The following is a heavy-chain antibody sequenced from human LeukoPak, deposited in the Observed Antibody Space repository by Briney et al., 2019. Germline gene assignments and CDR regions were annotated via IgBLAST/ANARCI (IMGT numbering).Heavy chain of an antibody. CDR1: GGSFSGYY. V-gene: IGHV4-34*01. CDR2: INHSGST. Sequence: PSETLSLTCAVYGGSFSGYYWSWIRQPPGKGLEWIGEINHSGSTNYNPSLKSRVTISVDTSKNQFSLKLSSVTAADTAVYYCARGGIKVRYSSGWYHSYFDYWGHGTLVTVSS. D-gene: IGHD6-19*01. J-gene: IGHJ4*01. CDR3: ARGGIKVRYSSGWYHSYFDY.